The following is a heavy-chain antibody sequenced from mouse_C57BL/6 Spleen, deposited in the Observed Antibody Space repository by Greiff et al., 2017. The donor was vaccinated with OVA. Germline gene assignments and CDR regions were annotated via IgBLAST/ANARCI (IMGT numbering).Heavy chain of an antibody. CDR1: GFTFSSYG. CDR3: ARDTYGIRLWYFDV. J-gene: IGHJ1*03. Sequence: EVKLMESGGDLVKPGGSLKLSCAASGFTFSSYGMSWVRQTPDKRLEWVATISSGGSYTNYQDSVKGRVTISEDNAENTLYLQMSSLKSEDTAIYYCARDTYGIRLWYFDVWGTGTTVTVSS. CDR2: ISSGGSYT. V-gene: IGHV5-6*01. D-gene: IGHD1-2*01.